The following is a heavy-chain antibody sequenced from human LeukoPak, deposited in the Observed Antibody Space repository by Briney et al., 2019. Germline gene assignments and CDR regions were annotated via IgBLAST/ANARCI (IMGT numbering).Heavy chain of an antibody. D-gene: IGHD3-10*01. J-gene: IGHJ4*02. V-gene: IGHV3-48*04. Sequence: GGSLRLSCAASGFTFSSYSMNWVRQAPGKGLEWVSYISSSSSTIYYADSVKGRFTISRDNAKNSLYLQMNSLRAEDTAVYYCARDRGVRGVSTGYWGQGTLVTVSS. CDR3: ARDRGVRGVSTGY. CDR2: ISSSSSTI. CDR1: GFTFSSYS.